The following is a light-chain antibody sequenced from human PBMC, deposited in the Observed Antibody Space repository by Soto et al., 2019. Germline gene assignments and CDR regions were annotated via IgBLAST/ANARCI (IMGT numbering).Light chain of an antibody. V-gene: IGLV2-23*01. CDR3: CSYAGSSTWV. Sequence: QSALTQPASVSGSPGQSITISCTGTSSDVGSYNLVSWYQQHPGKAPKLMIYEDSERPSGVSNRFSGSTSGNTASLTISGLQAEDEADYYCCSYAGSSTWVFGGGTQLTVL. CDR2: EDS. CDR1: SSDVGSYNL. J-gene: IGLJ3*02.